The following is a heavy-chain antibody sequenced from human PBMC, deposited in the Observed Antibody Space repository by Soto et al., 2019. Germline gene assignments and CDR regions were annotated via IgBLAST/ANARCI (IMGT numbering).Heavy chain of an antibody. D-gene: IGHD1-26*01. Sequence: LSLTCTVSGDSISSGGSYWTWIRQHPGKGLEWIGYTYYIGSPYYNPSLQSRVTISVDTSKNQVSLKLSSVTAADTAVYYCARAGGTVAAINFYGLDVWGQGTTVTVSS. CDR1: GDSISSGGSY. J-gene: IGHJ6*02. CDR3: ARAGGTVAAINFYGLDV. CDR2: TYYIGSP. V-gene: IGHV4-31*03.